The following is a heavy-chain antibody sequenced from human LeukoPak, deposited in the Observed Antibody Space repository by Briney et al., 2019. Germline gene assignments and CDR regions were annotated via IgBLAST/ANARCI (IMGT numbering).Heavy chain of an antibody. CDR3: ARTETLWFGELLARPHFDY. Sequence: GGSLRLSCAASGFTFSSYAMTWVRQAPGKGLEWVSVISGSGSSTYYADSVKGRFTISRDNAKNSLYLQMNSLRAEDTAVYYCARTETLWFGELLARPHFDYWGQGTLVTVSS. J-gene: IGHJ4*02. V-gene: IGHV3-23*01. D-gene: IGHD3-10*01. CDR1: GFTFSSYA. CDR2: ISGSGSST.